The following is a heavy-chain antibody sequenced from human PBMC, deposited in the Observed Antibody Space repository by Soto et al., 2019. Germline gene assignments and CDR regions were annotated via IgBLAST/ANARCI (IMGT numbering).Heavy chain of an antibody. V-gene: IGHV3-33*01. J-gene: IGHJ4*02. CDR1: GFTFSSYG. CDR3: ARGGGPFMNSVTNPFDY. D-gene: IGHD4-17*01. Sequence: PGGSLRLSCAPSGFTFSSYGMHWVRQAPGKGLEWVAVIWYDGSNKYYADSVKGRFTISRDNSKNTLYLQMNSLRAEDTAVYYCARGGGPFMNSVTNPFDYWGQGT. CDR2: IWYDGSNK.